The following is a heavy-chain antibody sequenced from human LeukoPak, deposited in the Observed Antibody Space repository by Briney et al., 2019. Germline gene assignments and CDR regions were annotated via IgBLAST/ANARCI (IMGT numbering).Heavy chain of an antibody. Sequence: ASVKVSCKASGYTFTSYYMHWVRQAPRQGLEWMGIINPSGGSTSYAQKFQGRVTMTRDTSTSTVYMELSSLRSEDTAVYYCASAAIAAAPFDYWGQGTLVTVSS. CDR3: ASAAIAAAPFDY. D-gene: IGHD6-13*01. V-gene: IGHV1-46*01. CDR1: GYTFTSYY. CDR2: INPSGGST. J-gene: IGHJ4*02.